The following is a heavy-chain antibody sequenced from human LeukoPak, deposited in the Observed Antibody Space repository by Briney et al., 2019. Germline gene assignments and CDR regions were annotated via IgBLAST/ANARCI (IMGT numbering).Heavy chain of an antibody. V-gene: IGHV3-21*01. CDR1: GFTFSSYS. J-gene: IGHJ3*02. CDR2: ISSSSSYI. CDR3: ARDSRGDFSSAFDI. Sequence: GGSLRLSCAASGFTFSSYSMNWVRQAPGKGLEWVSSISSSSSYIYYADSVKGRFTISRDNAKNSLYLQMNSLRAEDTAVYYCARDSRGDFSSAFDIWGRGTMVTVSS. D-gene: IGHD3-3*01.